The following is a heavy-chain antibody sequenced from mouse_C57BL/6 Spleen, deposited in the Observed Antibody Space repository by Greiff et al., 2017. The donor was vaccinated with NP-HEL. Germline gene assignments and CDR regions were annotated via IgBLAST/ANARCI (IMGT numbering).Heavy chain of an antibody. J-gene: IGHJ2*01. V-gene: IGHV5-4*03. D-gene: IGHD2-1*01. CDR1: GFTFSSYA. CDR2: ISDGGSYT. Sequence: EVMLVESGGGLVKPGGSLKLSCAASGFTFSSYAMSWVRQTPEKRLEWVATISDGGSYTYYPDNVKGRFTISRDNAKNNLYLQMSHLKSEDTAMYYCARIFGGNYVPVDYWGQGTTLTVSS. CDR3: ARIFGGNYVPVDY.